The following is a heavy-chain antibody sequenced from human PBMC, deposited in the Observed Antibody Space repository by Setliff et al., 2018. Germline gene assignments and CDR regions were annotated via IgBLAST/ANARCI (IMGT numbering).Heavy chain of an antibody. CDR2: IYNSGTT. CDR3: AGRDYSGGDS. CDR1: GGSISDNNYH. V-gene: IGHV4-39*02. Sequence: PSETLSLTCTVSGGSISDNNYHWGWIRQSPGKELEWIGGIYNSGTTNYNPSLKSRVTISADTSNNSFSLNLFSVTAADTAVYYCAGRDYSGGDSWGHGTLVTVSS. J-gene: IGHJ5*01. D-gene: IGHD4-4*01.